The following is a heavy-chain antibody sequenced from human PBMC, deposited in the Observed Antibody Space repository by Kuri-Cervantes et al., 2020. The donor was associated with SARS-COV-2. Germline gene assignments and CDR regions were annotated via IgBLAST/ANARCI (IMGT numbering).Heavy chain of an antibody. V-gene: IGHV3-23*01. D-gene: IGHD6-13*01. J-gene: IGHJ4*02. CDR2: ISGSGGRT. CDR3: AKTLRVYSSSPFDY. Sequence: GESLKISCAASGFTFSSYAMSWVRQAPGKGLERVSAISGSGGRTYYADSVKGRFTISRDNSKNTLYLQMNSLRAEDTAVYYCAKTLRVYSSSPFDYWGQGTLVTVSS. CDR1: GFTFSSYA.